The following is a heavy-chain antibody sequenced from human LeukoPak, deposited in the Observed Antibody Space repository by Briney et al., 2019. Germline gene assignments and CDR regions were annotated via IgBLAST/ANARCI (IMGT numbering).Heavy chain of an antibody. CDR2: ISWNSGSI. V-gene: IGHV3-9*01. J-gene: IGHJ3*02. CDR3: AKDIRVVAAASHGAFDI. CDR1: GFTFDDYA. D-gene: IGHD6-13*01. Sequence: GGSLRLSCAASGFTFDDYAMHWVRQAPGKGLEWVSGISWNSGSIGYADSVKGRFTISRDNAKNSLYLQMNSLRAEDTALYYCAKDIRVVAAASHGAFDIWGQGTMVTVSS.